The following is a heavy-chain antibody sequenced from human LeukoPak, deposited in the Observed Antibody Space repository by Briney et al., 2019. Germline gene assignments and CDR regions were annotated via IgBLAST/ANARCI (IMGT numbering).Heavy chain of an antibody. J-gene: IGHJ3*01. Sequence: AETVPHPRTVSGGPKCSYLWSWIGQPPGKGLEWIGYIYYSGSTNYNPSLKSRVTISVDTSKNQFSLKLSSVTAADTAVYYCAGALVVVGDAFDLWGQGKLVTVSS. CDR3: AGALVVVGDAFDL. V-gene: IGHV4-59*01. D-gene: IGHD3-22*01. CDR2: IYYSGST. CDR1: GGPKCSYL.